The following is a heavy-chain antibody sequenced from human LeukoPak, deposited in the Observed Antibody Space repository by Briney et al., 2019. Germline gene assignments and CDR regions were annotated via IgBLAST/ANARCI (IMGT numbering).Heavy chain of an antibody. CDR2: IKPSGGSS. V-gene: IGHV1-46*01. D-gene: IGHD2-15*01. J-gene: IGHJ5*02. CDR3: ARWRGGSVWFDP. CDR1: GYTFTGYY. Sequence: ASVKVSCKASGYTFTGYYMHWVRQAPGQGLEWMGWIKPSGGSSTYAQKFHARVTMTRDTSTSTVYMELSSLRSEDTAVYFCARWRGGSVWFDPWGQGTLVTVSS.